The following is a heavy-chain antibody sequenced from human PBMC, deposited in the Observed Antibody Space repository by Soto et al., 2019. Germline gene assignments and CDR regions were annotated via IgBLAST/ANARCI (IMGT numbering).Heavy chain of an antibody. J-gene: IGHJ4*02. Sequence: GTSVKLSSEARGVRFRSNAISWLRQAPGQGLEWMGGIIPIFGTANYAQKFQGRVTITADESTSTAYMELSSLRSEDTAVYYCARDIDRFGFDYWGQGTLLTVSS. CDR1: GVRFRSNA. CDR3: ARDIDRFGFDY. V-gene: IGHV1-69*13. D-gene: IGHD1-26*01. CDR2: IIPIFGTA.